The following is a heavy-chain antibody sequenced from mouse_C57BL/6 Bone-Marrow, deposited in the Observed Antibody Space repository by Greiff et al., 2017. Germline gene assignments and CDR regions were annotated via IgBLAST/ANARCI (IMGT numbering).Heavy chain of an antibody. CDR1: GFTFTDYY. D-gene: IGHD1-1*01. J-gene: IGHJ2*01. Sequence: EVMLVESGGGLVQPGGSLSLSCAASGFTFTDYYMSWVRQPPGKALEWLGFIRNKANGYTTEYSASVKGRFTISRDNSQSSLYLQMNALRAEDSATYYCARSLVEDFDYWGQGTTLTVSS. CDR3: ARSLVEDFDY. CDR2: IRNKANGYTT. V-gene: IGHV7-3*01.